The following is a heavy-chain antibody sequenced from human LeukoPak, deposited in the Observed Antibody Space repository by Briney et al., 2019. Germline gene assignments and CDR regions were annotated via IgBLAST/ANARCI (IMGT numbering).Heavy chain of an antibody. CDR3: ATHYDILTGPQMGPYYMDV. V-gene: IGHV1-2*02. J-gene: IGHJ6*03. CDR2: INPNSGGT. Sequence: ASVKVSCKASGYTFTGYYMHWVRQAPGQGLEWMGWINPNSGGTNYAQKFQGRVTMTRDTSISTAYMELSRLRSDDTAVYYCATHYDILTGPQMGPYYMDVWGKGTTVTISS. CDR1: GYTFTGYY. D-gene: IGHD3-9*01.